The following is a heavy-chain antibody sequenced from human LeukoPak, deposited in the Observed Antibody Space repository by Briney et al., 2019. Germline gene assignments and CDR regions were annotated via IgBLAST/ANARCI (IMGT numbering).Heavy chain of an antibody. Sequence: SETLSLTCSVSGDSISGYSWNWIRQPPGKGLEWIGYVHSSGGTNYNLSLKSRLSISVETSKKQFSLKMTSVTTADTAFYYCAGWSGSKGAFQIWGQGIMVTVSS. D-gene: IGHD3-3*01. CDR1: GDSISGYS. CDR3: AGWSGSKGAFQI. J-gene: IGHJ3*02. CDR2: VHSSGGT. V-gene: IGHV4-59*12.